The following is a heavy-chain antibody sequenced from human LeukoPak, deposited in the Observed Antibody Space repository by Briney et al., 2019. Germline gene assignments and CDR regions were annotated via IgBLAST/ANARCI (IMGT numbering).Heavy chain of an antibody. CDR3: ARDLFPIVVPAAHLVWPYYMDV. Sequence: GASVKVSCKASGYTFTGYYMHWVRQAPGQGLEWMGRINPNSGGTNYAQKFQGRVTMTRDTSISTAYMELSRLRSDDTAVYYCARDLFPIVVPAAHLVWPYYMDVWGKGTTVTVSS. CDR2: INPNSGGT. V-gene: IGHV1-2*06. D-gene: IGHD2-2*01. CDR1: GYTFTGYY. J-gene: IGHJ6*03.